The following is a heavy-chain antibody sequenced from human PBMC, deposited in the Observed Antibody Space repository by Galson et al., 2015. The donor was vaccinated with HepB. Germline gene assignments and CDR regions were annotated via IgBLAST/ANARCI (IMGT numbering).Heavy chain of an antibody. CDR1: GGSFSGYY. J-gene: IGHJ4*02. V-gene: IGHV4-34*01. CDR2: INHSGNT. D-gene: IGHD2-2*01. CDR3: ARAAVVVVVPAAIGFDY. Sequence: SETLSLTCAVHGGSFSGYYWSWIRQPPGKGLKWLGGINHSGNTNYNPSLESRVTISVDTSKNQFSLKLSSVTAADTAVYFCARAAVVVVVPAAIGFDYWGQGTLVTVSS.